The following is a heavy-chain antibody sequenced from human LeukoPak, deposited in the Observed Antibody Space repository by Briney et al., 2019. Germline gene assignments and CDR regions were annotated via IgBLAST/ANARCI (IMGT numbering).Heavy chain of an antibody. CDR2: INSDGSST. CDR1: GFIFSSYW. CDR3: ARRVVVPAAPYYFDY. Sequence: PGGSLRLSCAASGFIFSSYWMHWVRQAPGKGLVWVSRINSDGSSTSYADSVKGRFTISRDNAKNTLYLQMNSLRAEDTAVYYCARRVVVPAAPYYFDYWGQETLVTVSS. V-gene: IGHV3-74*01. D-gene: IGHD2-2*01. J-gene: IGHJ4*02.